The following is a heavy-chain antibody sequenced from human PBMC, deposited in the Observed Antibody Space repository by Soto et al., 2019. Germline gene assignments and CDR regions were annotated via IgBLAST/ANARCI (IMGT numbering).Heavy chain of an antibody. J-gene: IGHJ6*03. D-gene: IGHD3-10*01. V-gene: IGHV4-34*01. CDR2: INHSGST. Sequence: SETLSLTCAVYGGSFSGYYWSWIRQPPGKGLEWIGEINHSGSTNYNPSLKSRVTISVDTSKNQFSLKLSSVTAADTAVYYCARVQAMVRGGSYYYYYMDVWGKGTTVTVSS. CDR3: ARVQAMVRGGSYYYYYMDV. CDR1: GGSFSGYY.